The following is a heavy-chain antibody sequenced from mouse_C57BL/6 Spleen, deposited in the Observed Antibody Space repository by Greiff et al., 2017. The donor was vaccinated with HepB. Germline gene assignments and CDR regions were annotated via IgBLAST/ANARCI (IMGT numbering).Heavy chain of an antibody. V-gene: IGHV1-50*01. CDR1: GSTFTSYW. CDR3: ARSVAY. Sequence: VQLQQPGAELVKPGASVKLSCKASGSTFTSYWMQWVKQRPGQGLEWIGEIDPSDSYTNYNQKFKGKATLTVDTSSSTAYMQLSSLTSEDSAVYYCARSVAYWGQGTLVTVSA. CDR2: IDPSDSYT. J-gene: IGHJ3*01.